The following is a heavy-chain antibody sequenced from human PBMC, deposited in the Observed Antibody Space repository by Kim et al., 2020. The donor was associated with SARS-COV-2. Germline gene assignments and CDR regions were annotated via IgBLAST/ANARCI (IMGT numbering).Heavy chain of an antibody. CDR2: IYSGGST. J-gene: IGHJ6*02. D-gene: IGHD3-9*01. CDR3: ARSPHSAYYEILTGNPLYYCHSGMDV. CDR1: GFTVSSNY. V-gene: IGHV3-53*01. Sequence: GGSLRLSCAASGFTVSSNYMSWVRQAPGKWLEWVSVIYSGGSTYYADSVKGRFTISRDNSKNTLYLQMNSLRAEDTAVYYCARSPHSAYYEILTGNPLYYCHSGMDVWGQGTPVPVSS.